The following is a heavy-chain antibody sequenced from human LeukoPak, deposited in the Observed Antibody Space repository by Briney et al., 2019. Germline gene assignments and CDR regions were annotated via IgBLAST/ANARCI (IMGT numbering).Heavy chain of an antibody. CDR2: IYTSGST. Sequence: KPSETLSLTCTVSGGSISSYYWSWIRQPAGKGLEWIGRIYTSGSTNYNPSLKSRVTMSVDTSKNQFSLKLSSVTAADTAVYHCARDVLPLTSWDWYFDLWGRGTLVTVSS. CDR1: GGSISSYY. D-gene: IGHD2-15*01. J-gene: IGHJ2*01. CDR3: ARDVLPLTSWDWYFDL. V-gene: IGHV4-4*07.